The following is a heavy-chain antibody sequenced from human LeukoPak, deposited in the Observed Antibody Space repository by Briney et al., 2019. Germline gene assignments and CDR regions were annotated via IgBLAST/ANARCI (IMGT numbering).Heavy chain of an antibody. CDR3: ARVVNYRGDDY. D-gene: IGHD1-7*01. J-gene: IGHJ4*02. CDR1: GGSFSGYY. Sequence: PSETLSLTCAVYGGSFSGYYWSWIRQPPGKGLEWIGELNRSGSTNYNPSLKSRVTISVDTSKNQFSLKLSSVTAADTAVYYCARVVNYRGDDYWGQGTLVTVSS. V-gene: IGHV4-34*01. CDR2: LNRSGST.